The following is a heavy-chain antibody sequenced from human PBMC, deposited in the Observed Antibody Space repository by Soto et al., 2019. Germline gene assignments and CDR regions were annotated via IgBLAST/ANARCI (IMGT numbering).Heavy chain of an antibody. CDR3: AAGYETALDAVDI. V-gene: IGHV5-51*01. J-gene: IGHJ3*02. CDR2: IFPGDSDT. D-gene: IGHD6-13*01. Sequence: GESLTISCKGSGYNFANYWIGWVRQMPGKGLEWMGMIFPGDSDTKKSPSLQGQITMSVDKSNSSAYLQWRSLKASDTTMYYCAAGYETALDAVDIWGQGTMVTVSS. CDR1: GYNFANYW.